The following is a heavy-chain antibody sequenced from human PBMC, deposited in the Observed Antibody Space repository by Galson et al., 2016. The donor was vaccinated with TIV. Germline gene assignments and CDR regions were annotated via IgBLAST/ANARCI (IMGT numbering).Heavy chain of an antibody. CDR2: INPNSGGT. CDR3: ARAPTLIVATIYWYFDL. J-gene: IGHJ2*01. D-gene: IGHD5-12*01. V-gene: IGHV1-2*02. Sequence: SVKVSCKASGYTFTGYFMHWVRQAPGQGLEWMGWINPNSGGTNYAQKFQGRVTMTRDTSISTAYMELSSLISDDTAMYFCARAPTLIVATIYWYFDLWRRGTLVTVSS. CDR1: GYTFTGYF.